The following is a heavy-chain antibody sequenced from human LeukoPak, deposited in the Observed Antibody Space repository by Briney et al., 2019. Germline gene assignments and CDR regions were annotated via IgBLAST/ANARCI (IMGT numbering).Heavy chain of an antibody. Sequence: SETLSLTCTVSGGSISSSSYYWGWVRQPPGKGLEWNGSIYYSGSTYYNPSLKSRVTISVDTSKNQFSLNLSSVTAADTAVYYCARLGSGAEYYYYYYMDVWGKGTTVTVSS. J-gene: IGHJ6*03. D-gene: IGHD3-10*01. V-gene: IGHV4-39*01. CDR1: GGSISSSSYY. CDR2: IYYSGST. CDR3: ARLGSGAEYYYYYYMDV.